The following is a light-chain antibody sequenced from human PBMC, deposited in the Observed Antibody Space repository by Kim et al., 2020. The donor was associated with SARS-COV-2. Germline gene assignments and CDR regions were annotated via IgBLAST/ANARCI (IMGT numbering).Light chain of an antibody. V-gene: IGLV3-21*04. J-gene: IGLJ2*01. CDR3: QVWDSSSDHVV. CDR2: YDS. CDR1: NIGSKT. Sequence: SYELTQPPSVSVAPGKTARIACGRNNIGSKTVHWYQQKPGQAPVLVIYYDSDRPSGIPERFSGSNSGNTATLTISRVEAGDEADYFCQVWDSSSDHVVFRGGTQLTVL.